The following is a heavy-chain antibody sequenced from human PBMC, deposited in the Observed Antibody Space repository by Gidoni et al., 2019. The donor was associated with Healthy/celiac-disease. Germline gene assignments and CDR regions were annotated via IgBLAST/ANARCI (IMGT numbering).Heavy chain of an antibody. CDR1: GGSISSGDYY. V-gene: IGHV4-30-4*01. J-gene: IGHJ5*02. D-gene: IGHD6-13*01. CDR2: IYYSGST. CDR3: ARAGSSSRQRRVNWFDP. Sequence: QVQLQESGPGLVKPSQTLSLTCTVSGGSISSGDYYWSWIRQPPGKGLEWIGYIYYSGSTYYNPSLKSRVTISVDTSKNQFSLKLSSVTAADTAVYYCARAGSSSRQRRVNWFDPWGQGTLVTVSS.